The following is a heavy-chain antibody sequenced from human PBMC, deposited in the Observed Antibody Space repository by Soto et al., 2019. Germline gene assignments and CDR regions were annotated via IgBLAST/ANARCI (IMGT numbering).Heavy chain of an antibody. V-gene: IGHV4-31*03. CDR3: ARDAPGVAPY. D-gene: IGHD2-15*01. CDR2: INYRGRT. J-gene: IGHJ4*02. CDR1: GGSINSGDSY. Sequence: QVQLQESGPGLVRPSQTLSLICTVSGGSINSGDSYWNWIRQHPEKGLEWIGYINYRGRTFYNPYLKSRIIISVDTSKNQFSLKLSSVTAADTAVYYCARDAPGVAPYWGQGTLVTVSS.